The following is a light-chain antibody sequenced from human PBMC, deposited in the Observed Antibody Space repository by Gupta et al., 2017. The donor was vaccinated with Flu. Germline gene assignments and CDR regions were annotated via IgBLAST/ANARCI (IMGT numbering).Light chain of an antibody. Sequence: SITISCIGTSSDIGTYNYISWYQQHPHKAPKIIICEVSNRPSGVSNRFSATKSGTTASPTISGLQAEDEAYYYCSSYTTSSIWVFGGGTTLTVL. V-gene: IGLV2-14*01. J-gene: IGLJ3*02. CDR2: EVS. CDR3: SSYTTSSIWV. CDR1: SSDIGTYNY.